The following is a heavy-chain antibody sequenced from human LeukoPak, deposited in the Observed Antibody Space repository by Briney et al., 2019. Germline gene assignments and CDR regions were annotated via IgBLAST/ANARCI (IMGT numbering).Heavy chain of an antibody. Sequence: PGGSLRLSCVASGFTFSSYTMNWVRQAPGKGLEWVSGISGSGRTTYYADSVKGRFTISRDNSKNTLYLEMNSPRVEDTAVYYCAKEGSSTWTYYFDCWGQGILVTVSS. CDR1: GFTFSSYT. V-gene: IGHV3-23*01. J-gene: IGHJ4*02. CDR3: AKEGSSTWTYYFDC. D-gene: IGHD2-2*01. CDR2: ISGSGRTT.